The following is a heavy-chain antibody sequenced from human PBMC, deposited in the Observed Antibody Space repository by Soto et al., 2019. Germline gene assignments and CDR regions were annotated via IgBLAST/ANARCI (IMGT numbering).Heavy chain of an antibody. J-gene: IGHJ6*02. Sequence: GESLKISCKGSGYSFTSYWISWVRQMPGKGLEWMGRIDPSDSYTNYSPSFQGHVTISADKSISTAYLQWSSLKASDTAMYYCARHEIIIAGAGTYGMDVWGQGTKGTVSS. CDR3: ARHEIIIAGAGTYGMDV. V-gene: IGHV5-10-1*01. CDR1: GYSFTSYW. CDR2: IDPSDSYT. D-gene: IGHD6-19*01.